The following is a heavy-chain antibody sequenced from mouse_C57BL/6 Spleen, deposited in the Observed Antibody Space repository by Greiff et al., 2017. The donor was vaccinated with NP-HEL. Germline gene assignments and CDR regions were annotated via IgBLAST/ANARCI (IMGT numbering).Heavy chain of an antibody. V-gene: IGHV3-6*01. Sequence: EVQLQESGPGLVKPSQSLSLTCSVTGYSITSGYYWNWIRQFPGNKLEWMGYISYDGSNNYNPSLKNRISITRDTSKNQFFLKLNSVTTEDTATYYCARRGYDYDLFDYWGQGTTLTVSS. CDR1: GYSITSGYY. J-gene: IGHJ2*01. CDR3: ARRGYDYDLFDY. CDR2: ISYDGSN. D-gene: IGHD2-4*01.